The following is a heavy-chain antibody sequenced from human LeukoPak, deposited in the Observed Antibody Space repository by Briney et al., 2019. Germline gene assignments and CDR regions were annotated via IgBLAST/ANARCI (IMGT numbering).Heavy chain of an antibody. CDR1: GFTFSSYW. D-gene: IGHD6-19*01. J-gene: IGHJ4*02. CDR2: ISYDGSNK. Sequence: GGSLRLSCAASGFTFSSYWMSWVRQAPGKGLEWVAVISYDGSNKYYADSVKGRFTISRDNSKNTLYLQMNSLRAEDTAVYYCARDCEWLVRGYFDYWGQGTLVTVSS. CDR3: ARDCEWLVRGYFDY. V-gene: IGHV3-30*03.